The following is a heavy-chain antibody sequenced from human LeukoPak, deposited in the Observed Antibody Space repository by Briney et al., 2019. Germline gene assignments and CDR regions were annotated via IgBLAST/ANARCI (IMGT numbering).Heavy chain of an antibody. V-gene: IGHV1-18*01. D-gene: IGHD3-10*01. Sequence: ASVKVSCKASGGTFSSYAISWVRQAPGQGLEWMGWISAYNGNTNYAQKLQGRVTMTTDTSTSTAYMELRSLRSDDTAVYYCARDDMVRGTTAYWGQGTLVTVSS. CDR3: ARDDMVRGTTAY. CDR2: ISAYNGNT. J-gene: IGHJ4*02. CDR1: GGTFSSYA.